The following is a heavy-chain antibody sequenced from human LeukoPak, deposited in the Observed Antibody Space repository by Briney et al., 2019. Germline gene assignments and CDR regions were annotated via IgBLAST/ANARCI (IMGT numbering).Heavy chain of an antibody. D-gene: IGHD6-19*01. CDR3: ARAVYRSGGYYFDY. Sequence: PGRSLRRSCAASGFTLSRCAMRWVHNSQGKGWGWVPVISYDGSDKNYADSVKGRFTLHRDNAKNTLYLQMNSLRADDTAVYYCARAVYRSGGYYFDYWGQGTLVIVSS. CDR1: GFTLSRCA. V-gene: IGHV3-30*04. CDR2: ISYDGSDK. J-gene: IGHJ4*02.